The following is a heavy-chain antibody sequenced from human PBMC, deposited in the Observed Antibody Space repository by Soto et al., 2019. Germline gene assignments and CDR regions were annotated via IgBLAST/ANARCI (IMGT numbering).Heavy chain of an antibody. CDR3: ARNALPVTYYSGMDV. Sequence: SVKVSCKASGVTFSRYAISWVRQAPGQGLEWMGGIIPIFGTANYAQKFQGRVTITADKSTSTAYMELSSLRSEDTAVYYCARNALPVTYYSGMDVWGQGTTVTVSS. J-gene: IGHJ6*02. CDR2: IIPIFGTA. V-gene: IGHV1-69*06. D-gene: IGHD1-26*01. CDR1: GVTFSRYA.